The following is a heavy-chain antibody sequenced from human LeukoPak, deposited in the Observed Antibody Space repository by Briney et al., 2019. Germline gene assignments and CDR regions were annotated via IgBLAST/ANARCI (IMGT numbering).Heavy chain of an antibody. Sequence: PGRSLRLSCAAYGLTFSSYGVHWVRQAPGKGLEWGAVISYDGSDKYYADSVKGRFTISRDNSKNTLYVQMNSLRAEDTAVYYCAKGHGAYSGYLYLDHWGQGTLVTVSS. CDR2: ISYDGSDK. J-gene: IGHJ4*02. CDR3: AKGHGAYSGYLYLDH. V-gene: IGHV3-30*18. CDR1: GLTFSSYG. D-gene: IGHD5-12*01.